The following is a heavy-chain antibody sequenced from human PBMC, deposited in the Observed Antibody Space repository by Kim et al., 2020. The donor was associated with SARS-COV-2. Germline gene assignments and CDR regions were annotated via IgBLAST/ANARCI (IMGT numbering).Heavy chain of an antibody. V-gene: IGHV3-30*18. CDR2: ISYYVSNK. J-gene: IGHJ6*02. D-gene: IGHD2-15*01. CDR3: AKDRSCNSYSGIEV. Sequence: GKGVGWVAVISYYVSNKYYSVSLKGRFNSSRDNSKDLLYLQTDSPRAEVTAVCYCAKDRSCNSYSGIEVWGQGTTVTVTS.